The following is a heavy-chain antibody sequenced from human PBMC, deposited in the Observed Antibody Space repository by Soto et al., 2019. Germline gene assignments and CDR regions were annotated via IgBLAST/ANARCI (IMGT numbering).Heavy chain of an antibody. CDR1: GGSFSGYY. Sequence: SETLSLTCAVYGGSFSGYYWSWIRQPPGKGLEWIGEINHSGSTNYNPSLKSRVTISVDTSKNQFSLKLSSVTAADTAVYYCARGQDTAVIFDYWGQGTPVTVYS. D-gene: IGHD5-18*01. J-gene: IGHJ4*02. CDR3: ARGQDTAVIFDY. V-gene: IGHV4-34*01. CDR2: INHSGST.